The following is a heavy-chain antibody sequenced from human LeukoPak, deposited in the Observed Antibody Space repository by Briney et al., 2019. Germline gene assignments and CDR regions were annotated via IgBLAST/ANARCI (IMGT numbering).Heavy chain of an antibody. CDR1: GFTFSSYA. V-gene: IGHV3-23*01. CDR2: ISGSGGST. CDR3: AKARRIQLWLS. Sequence: GGSLRLSCAASGFTFSSYAMSWVRQAPGKGLEWVSGISGSGGSTYYADSVRGRFTISRDNSKNTLYLQMISLRAEDTAVYYCAKARRIQLWLSWGQGTLVTVSS. J-gene: IGHJ5*02. D-gene: IGHD5-18*01.